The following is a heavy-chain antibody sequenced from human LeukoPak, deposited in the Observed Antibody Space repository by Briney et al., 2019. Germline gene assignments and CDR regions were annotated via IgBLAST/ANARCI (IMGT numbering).Heavy chain of an antibody. J-gene: IGHJ4*02. V-gene: IGHV3-9*01. CDR2: ISWNSGSI. D-gene: IGHD5-24*01. CDR1: GFTFDDYA. CDR3: ARSFKKRWLQSYTTKNYYFDY. Sequence: PGGSLILSCAASGFTFDDYAMHWVRQAPGKGLEWVSGISWNSGSIGYADSVKGRFTISRDNAKNSLYLQMNSLRAEDTALYYCARSFKKRWLQSYTTKNYYFDYWGQGTLVTVSS.